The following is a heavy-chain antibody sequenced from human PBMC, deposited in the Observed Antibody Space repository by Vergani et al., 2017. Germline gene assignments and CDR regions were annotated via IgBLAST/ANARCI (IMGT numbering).Heavy chain of an antibody. Sequence: QVQLQESGPGLVKPSGTLSLTCAVSGGSISSSNWWSWVRQPPXKGLEWIGEIYHSGSTHYNPSLKSRVTISVDKSKNQFSLKLSSVTAADTAVYYCARDKVVVAASVLGRNWFDPWGQGTLVTVSS. CDR2: IYHSGST. V-gene: IGHV4-4*02. CDR1: GGSISSSNW. CDR3: ARDKVVVAASVLGRNWFDP. J-gene: IGHJ5*02. D-gene: IGHD2-15*01.